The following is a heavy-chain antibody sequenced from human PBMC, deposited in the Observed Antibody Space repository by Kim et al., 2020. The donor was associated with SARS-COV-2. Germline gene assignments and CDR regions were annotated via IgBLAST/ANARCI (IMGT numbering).Heavy chain of an antibody. V-gene: IGHV3-13*04. CDR2: IGTAGDT. J-gene: IGHJ4*02. CDR1: GFTFSSYD. D-gene: IGHD3-9*01. Sequence: GGSLRLSCAASGFTFSSYDMHWVRQATGKGLEWVSAIGTAGDTYYPGSVKGRFTISRENAKNSLYLQMNSLRAGDTAVYYCARGRCRRYFDWFFFDYWGQGTLVTVSS. CDR3: ARGRCRRYFDWFFFDY.